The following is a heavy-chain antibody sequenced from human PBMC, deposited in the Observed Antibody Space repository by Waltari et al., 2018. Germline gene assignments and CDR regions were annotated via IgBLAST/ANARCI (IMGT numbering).Heavy chain of an antibody. CDR1: GGSISSYY. V-gene: IGHV4-59*01. Sequence: QVQLQESGPGLVKPSETLSLTCTVSGGSISSYYWSWIRQPPGKGLEWIGYIYYSGSTNYSPSLKSLVTISVDTSKNQFSLKLSSVTAADTAVYYCARASERDFWSGYYPNDAFDIWGQGTMVTVSS. D-gene: IGHD3-3*01. CDR3: ARASERDFWSGYYPNDAFDI. J-gene: IGHJ3*02. CDR2: IYYSGST.